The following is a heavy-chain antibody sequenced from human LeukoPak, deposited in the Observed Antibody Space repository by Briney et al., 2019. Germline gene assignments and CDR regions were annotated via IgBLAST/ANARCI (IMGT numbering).Heavy chain of an antibody. Sequence: GGSLRLSCAASGFTVSSNYMSWVRQAPGKGLEWVGRIKSKTDGGTTDYAAPVKGRFTISRDDSKNTLYLQMNSLKTEDTAVYYCTTGLLGIWTFWGQGTLVTVSS. V-gene: IGHV3-15*01. J-gene: IGHJ4*02. CDR2: IKSKTDGGTT. D-gene: IGHD7-27*01. CDR1: GFTVSSNY. CDR3: TTGLLGIWTF.